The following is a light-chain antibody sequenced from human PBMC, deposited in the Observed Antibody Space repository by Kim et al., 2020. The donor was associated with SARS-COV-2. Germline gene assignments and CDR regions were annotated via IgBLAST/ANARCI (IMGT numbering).Light chain of an antibody. J-gene: IGKJ2*02. V-gene: IGKV1-39*01. CDR1: QSISSY. CDR3: QQTYITPCT. CDR2: ETS. Sequence: SASVGDRVTITCRASQSISSYLNWYQQKPGKAPKLLIYETSTLHSGVPSRFSGSESGTDFTLTISSLQPEDFATYYCQQTYITPCTFGQGTKLEI.